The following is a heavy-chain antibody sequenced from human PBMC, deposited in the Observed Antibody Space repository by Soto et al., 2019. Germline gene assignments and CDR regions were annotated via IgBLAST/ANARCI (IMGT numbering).Heavy chain of an antibody. D-gene: IGHD3-10*01. J-gene: IGHJ4*02. CDR2: INAGKGKT. CDR3: ARDTYLYYGSGSYLYYFDY. V-gene: IGHV1-3*01. Sequence: QAPGKRIELMGWINAGKGKTKYSKKFQGRVTITREPSASTTYMELSSLRSEDTAVYYCARDTYLYYGSGSYLYYFDYWGQGTLVTVSS.